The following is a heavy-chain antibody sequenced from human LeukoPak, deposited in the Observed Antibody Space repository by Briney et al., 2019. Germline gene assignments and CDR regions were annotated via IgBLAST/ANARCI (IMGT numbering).Heavy chain of an antibody. J-gene: IGHJ4*02. V-gene: IGHV3-7*01. D-gene: IGHD3-3*01. CDR3: AREEITYYDFWSGYYTGTPFDY. CDR2: IKQDGSEK. CDR1: GFTFSGYW. Sequence: GGSLRLSCAASGFTFSGYWMSWVRQAPGKGLEWVANIKQDGSEKYYVDSVKGRFTISRDNAKNSLYLQMNSLRAEDTAVYYCAREEITYYDFWSGYYTGTPFDYWGQGTLVTVSS.